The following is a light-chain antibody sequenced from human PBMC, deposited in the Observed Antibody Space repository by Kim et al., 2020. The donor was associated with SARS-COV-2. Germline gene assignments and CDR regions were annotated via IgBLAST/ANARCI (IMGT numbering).Light chain of an antibody. V-gene: IGLV4-60*03. CDR3: QTWDSNTRV. CDR1: SGHSSYS. Sequence: SSVKRNWKLSSGHSSYSIAWHQQQQGKATRYLMKLEGSGTYYKGSGVPDRVSGSSSGADRYLTIYNRQSEDEADYYCQTWDSNTRVFGGGTQLTVL. CDR2: LEGSGTY. J-gene: IGLJ3*02.